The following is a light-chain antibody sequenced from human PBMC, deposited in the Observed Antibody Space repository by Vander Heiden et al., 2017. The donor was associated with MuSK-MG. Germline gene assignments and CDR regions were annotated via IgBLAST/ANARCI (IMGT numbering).Light chain of an antibody. CDR1: QNLFQRSDKKNY. J-gene: IGKJ2*01. Sequence: DIVMIQSPDSLAVTLGEPAPISCKSSQNLFQRSDKKNYLSWYQQKPGQPPRLLFYCASARDSGVPDRFSASGSGTDFTLSISSLEAEDVAMYYCHQDDTTPYTFGQGTKLEIK. CDR3: HQDDTTPYT. CDR2: CAS. V-gene: IGKV4-1*01.